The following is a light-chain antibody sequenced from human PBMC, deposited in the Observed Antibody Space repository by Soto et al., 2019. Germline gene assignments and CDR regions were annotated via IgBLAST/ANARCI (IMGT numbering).Light chain of an antibody. CDR2: DVS. CDR1: SSDVGGYNY. CDR3: SSYTSSSTLL. V-gene: IGLV2-14*01. J-gene: IGLJ2*01. Sequence: QSVLPKPASVSGSPGQSITISCTGTSSDVGGYNYVSWYQQHPGKAPKLMIYDVSNRPSGVSNRFSGSKSGNTASLTISGLQAEDEADYYCSSYTSSSTLLFGGGTKVTVL.